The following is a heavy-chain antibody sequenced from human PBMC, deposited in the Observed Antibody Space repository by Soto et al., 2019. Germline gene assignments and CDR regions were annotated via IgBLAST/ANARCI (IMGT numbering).Heavy chain of an antibody. CDR1: GYTFTGYY. Sequence: ASVKVSCKXSGYTFTGYYMHWVRQAPGQGLEWMGWINPNSGGTNYAQKFQGRVTMTRDTSISTAYMELSRLRSDDTAVYYCAREEKDDILTGYFNWFDPWGQGTLVTVSS. D-gene: IGHD3-9*01. CDR2: INPNSGGT. V-gene: IGHV1-2*02. CDR3: AREEKDDILTGYFNWFDP. J-gene: IGHJ5*02.